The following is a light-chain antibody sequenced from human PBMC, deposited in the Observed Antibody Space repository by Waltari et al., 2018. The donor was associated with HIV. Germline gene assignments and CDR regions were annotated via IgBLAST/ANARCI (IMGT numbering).Light chain of an antibody. V-gene: IGLV2-8*01. J-gene: IGLJ2*01. Sequence: QSALTQPPSASGSPGQSVTISCTGTSSDVGGYNYVSWYQQHPGKAPKLMICEVSKRPSGVPDRFSGSKSGNTASLTVSGLQAEDEADYYCSSYAGSNKFVVFGGGTKLTVL. CDR3: SSYAGSNKFVV. CDR1: SSDVGGYNY. CDR2: EVS.